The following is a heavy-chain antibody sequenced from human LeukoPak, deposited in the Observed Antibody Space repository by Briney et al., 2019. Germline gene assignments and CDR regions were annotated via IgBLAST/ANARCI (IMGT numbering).Heavy chain of an antibody. CDR3: ARLDIVATKPNSAQAGFDY. J-gene: IGHJ4*02. D-gene: IGHD5-12*01. CDR1: GGSISSSSYY. Sequence: SETLSLTCTVSGGSISSSSYYWGWIRQPPGKGLEWIGSIYYSGSTYYNPSLKSRVTISVDTSKNQFSLKLSSVTAADTAVYYCARLDIVATKPNSAQAGFDYWGQGTLVTVSS. CDR2: IYYSGST. V-gene: IGHV4-39*01.